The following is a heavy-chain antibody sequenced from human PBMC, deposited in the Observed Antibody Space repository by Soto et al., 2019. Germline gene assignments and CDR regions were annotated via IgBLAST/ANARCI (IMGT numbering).Heavy chain of an antibody. Sequence: EVQLVESGGGLVKPGGSLRLSCAASGFSFSSYSMNWVRQAPGKGLEWVSAISSSSTYIYYGDSVKGRFTISRDNAKNSLYLHMNSLRAEATAVYYCARIGVAAAIGTYGMDVWGQGNTFTVSS. CDR2: ISSSSTYI. V-gene: IGHV3-21*01. J-gene: IGHJ6*02. CDR3: ARIGVAAAIGTYGMDV. CDR1: GFSFSSYS. D-gene: IGHD2-2*01.